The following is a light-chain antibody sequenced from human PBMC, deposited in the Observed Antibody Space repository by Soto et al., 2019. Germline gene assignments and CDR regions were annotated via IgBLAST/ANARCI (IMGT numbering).Light chain of an antibody. CDR3: QQFGSSSWT. J-gene: IGKJ1*01. CDR1: QSVSSSY. Sequence: EIVLTQSPGTLSLSPGERATLSCRASQSVSSSYLAWYQQKPGQAPRLLIYGASSRATGIPDRFSGSGSGTIFTFTTSIMEPEDFAVYCCQQFGSSSWTFGKGTKVVIK. CDR2: GAS. V-gene: IGKV3-20*01.